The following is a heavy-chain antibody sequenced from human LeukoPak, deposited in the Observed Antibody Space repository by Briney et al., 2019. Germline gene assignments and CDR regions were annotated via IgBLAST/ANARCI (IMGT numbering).Heavy chain of an antibody. V-gene: IGHV1-46*01. CDR3: ARDLTVTTRVPYW. CDR2: ITPSGGDA. CDR1: GYIFTNYY. D-gene: IGHD4-11*01. J-gene: IGHJ4*02. Sequence: ASVKVSCKASGYIFTNYYIHWVRQAPGQGLEWMGMITPSGGDATYAQKFQGRVAMTRDMSTTTVYMQLSSLRSEDTAVYYCARDLTVTTRVPYWWGQGTPVTVSS.